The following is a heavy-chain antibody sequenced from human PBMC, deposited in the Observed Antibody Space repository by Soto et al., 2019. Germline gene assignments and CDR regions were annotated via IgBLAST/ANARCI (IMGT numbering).Heavy chain of an antibody. V-gene: IGHV1-69*13. CDR1: GGTFSSYA. CDR3: ARDTPRSGIWFGESEY. CDR2: IIPIFGTA. Sequence: SVKFSCKASGGTFSSYAITWVRQAPGQGLEWMGGIIPIFGTANYAQKFQGRVTITADESTSTAYMELSSLRSEDTAVYYCARDTPRSGIWFGESEYWGEGTLVTVSS. J-gene: IGHJ4*02. D-gene: IGHD3-10*01.